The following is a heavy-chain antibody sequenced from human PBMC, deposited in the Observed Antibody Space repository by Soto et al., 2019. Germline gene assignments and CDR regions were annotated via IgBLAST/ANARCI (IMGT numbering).Heavy chain of an antibody. Sequence: LRLSCAASGFTFTTYWMSWVRQAPGKGLEWVANIKQDGSEKYYVDSVKGRFTISRDNAKNSLYLQMNSLRAEDTALYYCARVYPGSGWPYHYYGMDVWGQGTTVTVSS. J-gene: IGHJ6*02. CDR2: IKQDGSEK. D-gene: IGHD6-19*01. V-gene: IGHV3-7*01. CDR1: GFTFTTYW. CDR3: ARVYPGSGWPYHYYGMDV.